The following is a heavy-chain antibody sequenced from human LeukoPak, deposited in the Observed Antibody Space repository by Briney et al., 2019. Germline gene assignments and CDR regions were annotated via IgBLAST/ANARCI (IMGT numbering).Heavy chain of an antibody. V-gene: IGHV1-69*13. Sequence: SVKVSCKASGGTFSSYATSWVRQAPGQGLEWMGGIIPIFGTANYAQKFQGRVTITADESTSTAYMELSSLRSEDTAVYYCARDNPRYCSSTSCYDYGMDVWGQGTTVTVSS. J-gene: IGHJ6*02. CDR1: GGTFSSYA. D-gene: IGHD2-2*01. CDR3: ARDNPRYCSSTSCYDYGMDV. CDR2: IIPIFGTA.